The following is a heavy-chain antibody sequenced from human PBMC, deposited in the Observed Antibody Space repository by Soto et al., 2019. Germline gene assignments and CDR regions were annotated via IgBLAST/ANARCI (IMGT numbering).Heavy chain of an antibody. Sequence: QVQLQESGPGLVKPSQTLSLTCTVSGASISSGDYYWSWIRQTPGKGLEWIGYIHYSGSTYYNPSLQGRITLXXDXSXXQFSRNLTSVTAADTAVYYCAREVRAMPPRRWFDPWGQGTLVTVSS. CDR1: GASISSGDYY. CDR2: IHYSGST. J-gene: IGHJ5*02. D-gene: IGHD2-2*01. V-gene: IGHV4-30-4*01. CDR3: AREVRAMPPRRWFDP.